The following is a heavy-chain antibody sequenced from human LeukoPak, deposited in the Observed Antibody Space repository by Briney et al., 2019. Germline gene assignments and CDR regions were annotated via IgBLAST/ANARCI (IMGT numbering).Heavy chain of an antibody. D-gene: IGHD3-9*01. CDR2: ISGSSSYI. V-gene: IGHV3-21*01. Sequence: GGSLRLSCAASGFTFSSYSVNWVRQAPGKGLEWVSSISGSSSYIDYADSVKGRFTISRDNAKNSLYLQMSSLRAEDTAMYYCAKWNGDFLTGYYLDDWGQGTLVTVSS. CDR3: AKWNGDFLTGYYLDD. J-gene: IGHJ4*02. CDR1: GFTFSSYS.